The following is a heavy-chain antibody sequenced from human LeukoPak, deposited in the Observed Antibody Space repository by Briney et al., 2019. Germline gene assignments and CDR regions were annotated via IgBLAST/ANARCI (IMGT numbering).Heavy chain of an antibody. J-gene: IGHJ4*02. D-gene: IGHD4-23*01. CDR1: GVSISSYS. CDR2: IFTSGST. CDR3: SSSGGNSGESFDY. Sequence: SETLSLTCTVSGVSISSYSWTWIRQPAGKGLEWIGRIFTSGSTNYNPSLKSRVTLSVDTSENQFSLKLSSVTAADTAVYYCSSSGGNSGESFDYWGQGTMVSVSS. V-gene: IGHV4-4*07.